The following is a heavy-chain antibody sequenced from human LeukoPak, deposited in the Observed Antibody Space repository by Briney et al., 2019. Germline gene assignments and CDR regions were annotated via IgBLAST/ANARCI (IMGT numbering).Heavy chain of an antibody. CDR3: AKSPTRITMVRGVDY. Sequence: GGSLRLSCAASGFTFSSYAMSWVRQAPGKGLEWVSAISGSGGCTYYADSVKGRFTISRDNSKNTLYLQMNSLRAEDTAVYYCAKSPTRITMVRGVDYWGQGTLVTVSS. CDR2: ISGSGGCT. V-gene: IGHV3-23*01. D-gene: IGHD3-10*01. CDR1: GFTFSSYA. J-gene: IGHJ4*02.